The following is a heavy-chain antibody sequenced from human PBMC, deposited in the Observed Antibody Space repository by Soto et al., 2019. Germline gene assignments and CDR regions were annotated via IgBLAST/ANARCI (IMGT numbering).Heavy chain of an antibody. V-gene: IGHV4-34*01. CDR2: ISQSGNT. J-gene: IGHJ4*02. D-gene: IGHD6-6*01. CDR3: ARAPKVSGSSQTRPDF. Sequence: SGTLSLNCSIYSGYLSGYYWSWIRQPPGKGLEWIGEISQSGNTNYSPSLKSRVSISIDTSKKQFSLNLASVSAADTAVYYCARAPKVSGSSQTRPDFWGQGTLVNV. CDR1: SGYLSGYY.